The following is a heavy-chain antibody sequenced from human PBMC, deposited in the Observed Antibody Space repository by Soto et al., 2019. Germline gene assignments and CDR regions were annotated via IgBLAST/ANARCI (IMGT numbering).Heavy chain of an antibody. CDR3: AKRDSSGYYYFDS. V-gene: IGHV3-23*01. CDR1: GFTFSSYA. CDR2: FGRTGAT. Sequence: EVQLLESGGDLVQPGGSLRLSCAASGFTFSSYAMSWVRQAPGKGLEWVSTFGRTGATFYADSVKGRFTISRDKSKNTLYLHMNSLRAEDTAIYYCAKRDSSGYYYFDSWGQGTLVTVSS. D-gene: IGHD3-22*01. J-gene: IGHJ4*02.